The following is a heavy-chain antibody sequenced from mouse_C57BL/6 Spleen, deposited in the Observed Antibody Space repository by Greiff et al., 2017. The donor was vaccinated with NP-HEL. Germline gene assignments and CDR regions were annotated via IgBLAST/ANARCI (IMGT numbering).Heavy chain of an antibody. Sequence: EVKLMESGGDLVKPGGSLKLSCAASGFTFSSYGMSWVRQTPDKRLEWVATISSGGSYTYYPDSVKGRFTISRDNAKNTLYLQMSSLKSEDTAMYYCARRRDYYGYYAMDYWGQGTSVTVSS. CDR1: GFTFSSYG. V-gene: IGHV5-6*01. CDR3: ARRRDYYGYYAMDY. J-gene: IGHJ4*01. CDR2: ISSGGSYT. D-gene: IGHD1-1*01.